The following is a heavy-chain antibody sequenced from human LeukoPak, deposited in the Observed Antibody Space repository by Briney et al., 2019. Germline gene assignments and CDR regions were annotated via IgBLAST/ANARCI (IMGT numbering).Heavy chain of an antibody. CDR2: IYYSGRT. D-gene: IGHD5-24*01. J-gene: IGHJ6*03. CDR3: AREGRYRYGYNEYHSYMDI. CDR1: GGSISSYY. Sequence: SETLSLTCTVSGGSISSYYWSWIRQTPGKGLELIGYIYYSGRTNYNPSLKSRGILSVDTSKNQFSLKLSSVTAAETAVYYCAREGRYRYGYNEYHSYMDIWGKGTTVTVSS. V-gene: IGHV4-59*01.